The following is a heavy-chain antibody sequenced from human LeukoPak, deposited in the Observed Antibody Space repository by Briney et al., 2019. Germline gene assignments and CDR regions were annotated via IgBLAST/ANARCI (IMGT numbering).Heavy chain of an antibody. CDR1: GFTFNSYA. J-gene: IGHJ4*02. D-gene: IGHD1-26*01. Sequence: VGSLRLSCAASGFTFNSYAMSWVRQAPGKRLEWVSAISGSGGSTYYADAVKGRFTISRDNSKNTLYLQMNSLRAEDTAVYYCAKDPGATTPAGYWGQGTLVTVSS. CDR2: ISGSGGST. V-gene: IGHV3-23*01. CDR3: AKDPGATTPAGY.